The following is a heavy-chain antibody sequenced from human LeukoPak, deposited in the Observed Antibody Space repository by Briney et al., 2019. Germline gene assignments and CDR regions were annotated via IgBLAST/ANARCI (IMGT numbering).Heavy chain of an antibody. Sequence: ASVKVSCKASGYTFTSYGISWVRQAPGQGLEWMGWISAYNGNTSYAQKLQGRVTMTTDTSTSTAYMELRSLRSDDTAVYYCARVVVAATRGWFDPWGQGTLVTVSS. J-gene: IGHJ5*02. D-gene: IGHD2-15*01. CDR3: ARVVVAATRGWFDP. CDR1: GYTFTSYG. CDR2: ISAYNGNT. V-gene: IGHV1-18*01.